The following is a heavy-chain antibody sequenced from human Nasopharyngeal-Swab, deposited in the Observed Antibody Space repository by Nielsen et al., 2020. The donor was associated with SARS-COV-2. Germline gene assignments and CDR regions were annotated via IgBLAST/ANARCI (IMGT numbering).Heavy chain of an antibody. V-gene: IGHV3-30-3*01. CDR3: ASTPLDSSGYYYAFHY. D-gene: IGHD3-22*01. Sequence: GESLKISCAASGFTFSRYTMHWVRQAPGKGLEWVAVISYDGSNKYYADSVKGRFTISRDISKNTLYLQMNSLRAEDTAVFYCASTPLDSSGYYYAFHYWGRGTLATVSS. CDR2: ISYDGSNK. J-gene: IGHJ4*02. CDR1: GFTFSRYT.